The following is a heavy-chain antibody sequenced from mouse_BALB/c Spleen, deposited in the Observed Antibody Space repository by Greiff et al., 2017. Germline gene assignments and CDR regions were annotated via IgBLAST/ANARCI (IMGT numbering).Heavy chain of an antibody. Sequence: VQRVESGPGLVQPSQSLSITCTVSGFSLTSYGVHWVRQSPGKGLEWLGVIWSGGSTDYNAAFISRLSISKDNSKSQVFFKMNSLQANDTAIYYCARNRLYGNYDWYFDVWGAGTTVTVSS. D-gene: IGHD2-1*01. J-gene: IGHJ1*01. CDR1: GFSLTSYG. CDR2: IWSGGST. V-gene: IGHV2-2*02. CDR3: ARNRLYGNYDWYFDV.